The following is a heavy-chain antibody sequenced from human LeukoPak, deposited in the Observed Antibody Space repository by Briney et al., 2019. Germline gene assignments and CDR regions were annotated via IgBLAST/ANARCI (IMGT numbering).Heavy chain of an antibody. J-gene: IGHJ4*02. Sequence: PGGSLRLSCAASGFTFSSYSMNWVRQAPGKGLEWVSSISSSSSYIYYADSVKGRFTISRDNAKNSLYLQMNSLRAEDTAVYYCARDRGDIVVVPAAPYFDHWGQGTLVTVSS. CDR1: GFTFSSYS. V-gene: IGHV3-21*01. CDR3: ARDRGDIVVVPAAPYFDH. CDR2: ISSSSSYI. D-gene: IGHD2-2*01.